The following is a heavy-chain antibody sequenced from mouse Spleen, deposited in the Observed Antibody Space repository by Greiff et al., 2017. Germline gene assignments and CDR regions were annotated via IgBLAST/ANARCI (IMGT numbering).Heavy chain of an antibody. CDR2: ILPGSGST. CDR3: ARGEGWSYAMDY. CDR1: GYTFTGYW. Sequence: QVQLQQSGAELMKPGASVKLSCKATGYTFTGYWIEWVKQRPGHGLEWIGEILPGSGSTNYNEKFKGKATFTADTSSNTAYMQLSSLTTGDSALYYCARGEGWSYAMDYWGQGTSVTVSS. D-gene: IGHD2-3*01. J-gene: IGHJ4*01. V-gene: IGHV1-9*01.